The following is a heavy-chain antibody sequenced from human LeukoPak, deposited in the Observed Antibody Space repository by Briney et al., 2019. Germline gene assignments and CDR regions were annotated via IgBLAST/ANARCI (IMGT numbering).Heavy chain of an antibody. J-gene: IGHJ4*02. CDR2: IYYSGST. Sequence: PSETLSLTCVVYGGSFSDYYWSWIRQPPGKGLEWIGYIYYSGSTNYNPSLKSRVTISVDTSKNQFSLKLSSVTAADTAVYYCARERPLDPLFDYWGQGTLVTVSS. CDR1: GGSFSDYY. V-gene: IGHV4-59*01. CDR3: ARERPLDPLFDY. D-gene: IGHD6-6*01.